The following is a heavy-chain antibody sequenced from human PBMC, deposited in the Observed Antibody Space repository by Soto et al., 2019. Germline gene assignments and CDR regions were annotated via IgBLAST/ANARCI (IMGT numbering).Heavy chain of an antibody. Sequence: ASVKVSCKVSGYTLTELSMHWVRQAPGKGLEWMGGFDPEDGETIYAQKFQGRVTMTEDTSTDTAYMELSSLRSEDTAVYYCATQWAVADYNWLDPWGQGTLVTVSS. D-gene: IGHD6-19*01. J-gene: IGHJ5*02. V-gene: IGHV1-24*01. CDR3: ATQWAVADYNWLDP. CDR1: GYTLTELS. CDR2: FDPEDGET.